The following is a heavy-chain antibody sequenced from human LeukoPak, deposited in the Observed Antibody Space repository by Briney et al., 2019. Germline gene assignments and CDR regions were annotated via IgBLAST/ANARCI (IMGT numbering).Heavy chain of an antibody. CDR2: IKPNSGDT. CDR3: ARGDEWELAIDF. Sequence: ASVKVSCKPSGYPFSGHYINWVRHAPGQGLEWMGWIKPNSGDTNYAQKFQGRLSMTRDTTISTVYMELTRLTSDNTAVYYCARGDEWELAIDFWGQGTLITVST. V-gene: IGHV1-2*02. D-gene: IGHD1-26*01. CDR1: GYPFSGHY. J-gene: IGHJ4*02.